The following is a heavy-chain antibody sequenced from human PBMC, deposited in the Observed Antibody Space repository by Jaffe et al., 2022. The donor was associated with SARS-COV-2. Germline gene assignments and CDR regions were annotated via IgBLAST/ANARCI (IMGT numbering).Heavy chain of an antibody. J-gene: IGHJ2*01. CDR3: AGRNTGYSNVYFRYFDL. CDR1: GFTVSNKY. Sequence: EVQLVESGGGLVQPGGSLRLSCAASGFTVSNKYMSWVRQAPGKGLEWVSLIYSGGSTYYADSVKGRFTISRDSSKNTLYLQMNSLSTEDTAVYYCAGRNTGYSNVYFRYFDLWGRGTLVTVSS. D-gene: IGHD5-18*01. V-gene: IGHV3-66*02. CDR2: IYSGGST.